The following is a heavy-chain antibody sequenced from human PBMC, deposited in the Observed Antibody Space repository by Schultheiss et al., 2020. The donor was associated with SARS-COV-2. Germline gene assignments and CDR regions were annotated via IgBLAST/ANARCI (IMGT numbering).Heavy chain of an antibody. D-gene: IGHD1-14*01. Sequence: GESLKISCTASAFTFSDYYMSWIRQAPGKGLEWVSYISSSSSYTNYADSVKGRFTISRDNAKNSLYLQMNSLRDEDTAVYYCARDGRTWPPDGLDVWGQGTTVTVSS. CDR1: AFTFSDYY. CDR3: ARDGRTWPPDGLDV. J-gene: IGHJ6*02. CDR2: ISSSSSYT. V-gene: IGHV3-11*06.